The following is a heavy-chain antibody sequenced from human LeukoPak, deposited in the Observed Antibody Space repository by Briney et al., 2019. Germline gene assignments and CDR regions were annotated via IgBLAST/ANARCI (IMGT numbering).Heavy chain of an antibody. CDR3: AKDLKPYPPGGGAAAGIRQPRSTRYNWFDP. CDR1: GFTFSNYA. V-gene: IGHV3-30-3*01. CDR2: ISYDGTNK. Sequence: GGSLRLSCATSGFTFSNYAMHWVRQAPGKGLTWLAVISYDGTNKYYAASVQGRFTISRDNSNNIVYLEMNSLRFEDTALYYCAKDLKPYPPGGGAAAGIRQPRSTRYNWFDPWGQGTLVTVSS. J-gene: IGHJ5*02. D-gene: IGHD6-13*01.